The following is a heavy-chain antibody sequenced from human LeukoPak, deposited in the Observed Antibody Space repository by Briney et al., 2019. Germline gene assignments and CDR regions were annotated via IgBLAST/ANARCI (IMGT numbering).Heavy chain of an antibody. V-gene: IGHV4-39*01. D-gene: IGHD3-16*01. CDR3: ARAWGTTGPPPNY. J-gene: IGHJ4*02. Sequence: SETLSLTCTVSGGSISSSTYYWGWIRQPPGQGLEWIGIIYYSGSTYYNPSLKSRVTISADTSKNQFSLNLSSATAADTAVYYCARAWGTTGPPPNYWGQGTLVTVSS. CDR2: IYYSGST. CDR1: GGSISSSTYY.